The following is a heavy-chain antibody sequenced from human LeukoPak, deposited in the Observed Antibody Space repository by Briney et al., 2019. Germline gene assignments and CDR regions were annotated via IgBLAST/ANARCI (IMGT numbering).Heavy chain of an antibody. CDR2: IKSNTDGGTT. V-gene: IGHV3-15*01. CDR3: TRDYYYDSSGHKGDDAFES. D-gene: IGHD3-22*01. J-gene: IGHJ3*02. Sequence: GGSLRLSCVASGFTLSNAWMRWVRQAPGKGLEWLGHIKSNTDGGTTDYATPVKGRFTISRDDSKNTLFLQMNSLKTEDTAVYYCTRDYYYDSSGHKGDDAFESWGQGTMVTVSS. CDR1: GFTLSNAW.